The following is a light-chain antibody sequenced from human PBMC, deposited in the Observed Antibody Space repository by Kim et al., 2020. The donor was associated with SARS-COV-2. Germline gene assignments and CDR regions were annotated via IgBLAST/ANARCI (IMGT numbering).Light chain of an antibody. CDR1: SSDVGGFDS. CDR3: SSYTSSSKVI. CDR2: DVA. Sequence: SFTISCAGTSSDVGGFDSVSGYQQHPGKAPKLLIYDVAKRPSGVSSRFSAFKSGDTASLIISGLQAEDEANYYCSSYTSSSKVIFGGGTQLTVL. V-gene: IGLV2-14*03. J-gene: IGLJ2*01.